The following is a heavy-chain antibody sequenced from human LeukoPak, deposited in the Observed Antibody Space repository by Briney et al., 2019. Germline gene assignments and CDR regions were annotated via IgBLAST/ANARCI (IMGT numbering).Heavy chain of an antibody. V-gene: IGHV3-74*01. CDR3: ARVMGYFDWLPQGGSIDY. CDR2: INSDGSSK. CDR1: GFTFSSYW. D-gene: IGHD3-9*01. Sequence: GGSLRLSCAASGFTFSSYWMHWVRQAPGKGLVWVSRINSDGSSKSYADSVKGRFTISRDNAKNTLYLQMNSLRAEDTAVYYCARVMGYFDWLPQGGSIDYWGQGTLVTVSS. J-gene: IGHJ4*02.